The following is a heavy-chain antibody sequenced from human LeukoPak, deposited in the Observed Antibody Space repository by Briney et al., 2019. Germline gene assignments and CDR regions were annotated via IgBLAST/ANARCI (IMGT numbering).Heavy chain of an antibody. Sequence: PGGSLRLSCEASGFTFSRFSMNWVRQAPGKGLEWVAFIRYDGSKKYYADSVKGRFTISRDNSKNTLYLQMNSLRAEDTAVYYCAREHSGSYRALDAFDIWGQGTMVTVSS. D-gene: IGHD1-26*01. J-gene: IGHJ3*02. CDR2: IRYDGSKK. CDR1: GFTFSRFS. CDR3: AREHSGSYRALDAFDI. V-gene: IGHV3-30*02.